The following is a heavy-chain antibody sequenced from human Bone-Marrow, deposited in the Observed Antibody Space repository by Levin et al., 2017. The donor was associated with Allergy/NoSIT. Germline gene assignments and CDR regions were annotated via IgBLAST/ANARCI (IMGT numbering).Heavy chain of an antibody. D-gene: IGHD2-15*01. CDR1: GFTFGDYA. Sequence: QAGGSLRLSCTASGFTFGDYAMSWVRQAPGKGLEWIGFIRSKAYGGTTEYAASVKGRFTIARDDSKSIAYLQMNSLKTEDTAVYYCTQPQREGCSGGSCYSDYWGQGTLVTVSS. CDR3: TQPQREGCSGGSCYSDY. J-gene: IGHJ4*02. V-gene: IGHV3-49*04. CDR2: IRSKAYGGTT.